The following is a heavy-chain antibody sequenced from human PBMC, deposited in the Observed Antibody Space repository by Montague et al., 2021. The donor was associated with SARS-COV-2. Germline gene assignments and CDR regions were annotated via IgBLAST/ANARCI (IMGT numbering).Heavy chain of an antibody. CDR3: AKGAGRYYDSSGYYGY. D-gene: IGHD3-22*01. J-gene: IGHJ4*02. V-gene: IGHV3-23*01. Sequence: SLRLSCAASGFTFDNHAMTWVRQAPGKGLEWVSTISGGGGRTYYADSVKGRFTISRDNSKSTLYLQMNSLRAEDTAVYYCAKGAGRYYDSSGYYGYWGQGTLVTVSS. CDR1: GFTFDNHA. CDR2: ISGGGGRT.